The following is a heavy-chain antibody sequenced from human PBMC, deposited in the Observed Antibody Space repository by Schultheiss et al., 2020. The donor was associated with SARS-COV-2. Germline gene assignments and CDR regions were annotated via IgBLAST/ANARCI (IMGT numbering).Heavy chain of an antibody. D-gene: IGHD2-2*01. CDR1: GFTFRNYT. CDR3: ARDGGGLDRPAFDY. J-gene: IGHJ4*02. Sequence: GGSLRLSCAASGFTFRNYTLNWVRQAPGKGLEWVSSISTTTSYVNYADSVKGRFTISRDNAKNSLFLQMNSLRVEDTAVYYCARDGGGLDRPAFDYWGQGTLVTVSS. CDR2: ISTTTSYV. V-gene: IGHV3-21*01.